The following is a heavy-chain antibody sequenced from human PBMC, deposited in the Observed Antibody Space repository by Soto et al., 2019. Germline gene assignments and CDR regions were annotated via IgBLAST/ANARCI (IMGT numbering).Heavy chain of an antibody. Sequence: EVQLLESGGGLVQPGGSLRLSCAASGFTFSSYAMSWVRQAPGKGLEWVSAISGGGGSTYYADSVKGRFTISRDNSKNTLWLQMNSLKDEDTALYYCAKGQRWELPFDYWGQGTLVTVSS. CDR3: AKGQRWELPFDY. V-gene: IGHV3-23*01. D-gene: IGHD1-26*01. CDR2: ISGGGGST. J-gene: IGHJ4*02. CDR1: GFTFSSYA.